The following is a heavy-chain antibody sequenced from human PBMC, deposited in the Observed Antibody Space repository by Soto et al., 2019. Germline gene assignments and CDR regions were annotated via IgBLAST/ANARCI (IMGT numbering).Heavy chain of an antibody. J-gene: IGHJ4*02. Sequence: QVQLVESGGGVVQPGRSLRLSCAASGFTFSSYGMHWVRQAPGKGLEWVAVISYDGSNKYYADSVKGRFTISRDNSKNTLYLQMNSLRAEDTAVYYCAKDPRRGGVVGGYFDYWGQGTLVTVSS. CDR1: GFTFSSYG. D-gene: IGHD1-26*01. CDR3: AKDPRRGGVVGGYFDY. CDR2: ISYDGSNK. V-gene: IGHV3-30*18.